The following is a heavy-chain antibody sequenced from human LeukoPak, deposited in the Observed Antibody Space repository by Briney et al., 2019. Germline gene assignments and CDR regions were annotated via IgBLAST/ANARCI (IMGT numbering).Heavy chain of an antibody. D-gene: IGHD6-19*01. CDR3: AKDGAGYYYYMAV. CDR2: ISWDGGST. J-gene: IGHJ6*03. Sequence: GGSLRLSCAASGFTFDDYAMHWVRQAPGKGLEWVSLISWDGGSTYYADSVEGRFTISRDNSKNSLYLQMNRLIAEDTALYYCAKDGAGYYYYMAVWGKGTTVTVSS. V-gene: IGHV3-43D*03. CDR1: GFTFDDYA.